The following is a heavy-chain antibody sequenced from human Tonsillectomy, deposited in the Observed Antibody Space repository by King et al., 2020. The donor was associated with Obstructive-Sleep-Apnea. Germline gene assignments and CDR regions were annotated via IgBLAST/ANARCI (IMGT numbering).Heavy chain of an antibody. CDR1: GGSFSGYY. CDR3: ARGASGSGYYYYYYYYGMDV. Sequence: VQLQQWGAGLLKPSETLSLTCAVYGGSFSGYYWSWIRQPPGKGLEWIGEINHSGSTNYNPSLKRRVTISVDTSKNQFSLKLSSVTAADTAVYYCARGASGSGYYYYYYYYGMDVWGQGTTVTVSS. CDR2: INHSGST. J-gene: IGHJ6*02. V-gene: IGHV4-34*01. D-gene: IGHD3-22*01.